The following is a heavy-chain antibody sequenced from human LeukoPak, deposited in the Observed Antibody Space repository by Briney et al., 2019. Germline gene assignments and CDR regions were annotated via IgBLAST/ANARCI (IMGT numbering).Heavy chain of an antibody. CDR1: GFTFSSYS. D-gene: IGHD5-18*01. V-gene: IGHV3-21*01. CDR3: AREGMDTLGYFDY. J-gene: IGHJ4*02. CDR2: ISSSSSYI. Sequence: PGGSLRLSCAASGFTFSSYSMNWVRQAPGKGLEWVSSISSSSSYIYYADSVKGRFTISRDNAKNSLYLQMNSLRAEDTAVHYCAREGMDTLGYFDYWGQGTLVTVSS.